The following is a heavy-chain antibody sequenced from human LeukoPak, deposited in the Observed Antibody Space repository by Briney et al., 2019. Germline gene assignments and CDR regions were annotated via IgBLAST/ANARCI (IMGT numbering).Heavy chain of an antibody. J-gene: IGHJ3*02. D-gene: IGHD2-2*01. V-gene: IGHV1-69*05. CDR2: IIPIFGTA. Sequence: SVKVSCKASGGTFSSYAISWVRQAPGQGLEWMGGIIPIFGTANYAQKFQGRVTITTDESTSTAYMELSSLRSEDTAVYYCARAFGVVVVPAAIDDAFDIWGQGTMVTVSS. CDR3: ARAFGVVVVPAAIDDAFDI. CDR1: GGTFSSYA.